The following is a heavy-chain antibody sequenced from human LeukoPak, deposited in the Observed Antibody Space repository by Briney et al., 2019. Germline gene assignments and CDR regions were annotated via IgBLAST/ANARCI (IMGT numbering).Heavy chain of an antibody. CDR2: INPSGGST. CDR3: ARDQLYLVRGVPSDY. Sequence: GASVKVSCKASGYTFTSYYMHWVRQAPGQGLEWMGIINPSGGSTSYAQKLQGRVTMTRDTSTSTVYMELSSLRSEDTAVYYCARDQLYLVRGVPSDYWGQGTLVTVSS. J-gene: IGHJ4*02. CDR1: GYTFTSYY. D-gene: IGHD3-10*01. V-gene: IGHV1-46*01.